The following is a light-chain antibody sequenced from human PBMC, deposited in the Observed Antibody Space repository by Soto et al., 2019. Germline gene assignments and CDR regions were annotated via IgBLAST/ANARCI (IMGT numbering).Light chain of an antibody. CDR3: SSYTSSSTRV. CDR2: EVS. Sequence: QSVLTQPASVSGSPGQSITISCTGTSSDVGGYNYVSWYQQHPGKAPKLMIYEVSNRPSGVSNRFSGSKSGNTASLTISGLQGEDEADYYCSSYTSSSTRVSGTGTKVTVL. CDR1: SSDVGGYNY. V-gene: IGLV2-14*01. J-gene: IGLJ1*01.